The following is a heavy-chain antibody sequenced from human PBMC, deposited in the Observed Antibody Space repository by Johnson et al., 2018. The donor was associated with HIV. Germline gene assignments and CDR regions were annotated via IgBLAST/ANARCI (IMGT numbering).Heavy chain of an antibody. CDR3: ARRDSGSLSFDI. CDR2: INWNGGST. D-gene: IGHD1-26*01. J-gene: IGHJ3*02. V-gene: IGHV3-20*04. Sequence: EQLVESGGGVVRPGGSLRLSCAASGINFDNYGMSWVRQAPGKGLEWVSGINWNGGSTHYADSVKGRFTISRDNAKNSLYLQMNSLRAEDTALYYCARRDSGSLSFDIWGQGTMVSVSS. CDR1: GINFDNYG.